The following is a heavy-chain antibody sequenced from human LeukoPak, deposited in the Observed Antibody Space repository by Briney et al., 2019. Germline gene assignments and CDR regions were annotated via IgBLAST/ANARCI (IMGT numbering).Heavy chain of an antibody. D-gene: IGHD3-10*01. CDR1: GGTFSSYA. CDR3: AKDLLWFGEGNQTLDP. J-gene: IGHJ5*02. V-gene: IGHV1-69*13. Sequence: ASVKVSCKASGGTFSSYAISWVRQAPGQGLEWMGGIIPIFGTANYAQKFQGRVTITADESTSTAYMELSSLRSEDTAVYYCAKDLLWFGEGNQTLDPWGQGTLVTVSS. CDR2: IIPIFGTA.